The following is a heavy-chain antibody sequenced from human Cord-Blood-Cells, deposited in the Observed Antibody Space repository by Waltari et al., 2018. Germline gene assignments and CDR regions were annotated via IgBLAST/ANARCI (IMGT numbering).Heavy chain of an antibody. CDR3: ARTAYGDYYFDY. J-gene: IGHJ4*02. CDR2: IDWDDDK. D-gene: IGHD4-17*01. Sequence: QVTLKESGPALVKPTQTLTLTCTXPXXXLXTSGXRVSWIRQPPGKALEWLARIDWDDDKFYSTSLKTRLTISKDTSKNQVVLTMTNMDPVDTATYYCARTAYGDYYFDYWGQGTLVTVSS. V-gene: IGHV2-70*04. CDR1: XXXLXTSGXR.